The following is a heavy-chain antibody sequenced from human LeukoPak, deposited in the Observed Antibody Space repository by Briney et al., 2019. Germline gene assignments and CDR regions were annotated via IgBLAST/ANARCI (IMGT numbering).Heavy chain of an antibody. D-gene: IGHD6-25*01. J-gene: IGHJ4*02. Sequence: PSETLSLTCAVYGGSFNGYYWTWIRQPPGKGLEWIGEINHSGSTDYNPSLTSRVTISVDTSKNQFSLKLNSVTAADTAVYYCARGQLRLSNWGQGSLVIVSS. CDR2: INHSGST. V-gene: IGHV4-34*01. CDR1: GGSFNGYY. CDR3: ARGQLRLSN.